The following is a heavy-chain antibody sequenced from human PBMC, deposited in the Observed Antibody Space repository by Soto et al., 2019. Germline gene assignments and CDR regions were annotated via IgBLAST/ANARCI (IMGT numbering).Heavy chain of an antibody. J-gene: IGHJ4*02. CDR3: ARDQDGSLERQGTYFDY. CDR1: GFTFTNYA. V-gene: IGHV3-30-3*01. CDR2: ISYDGSNK. Sequence: GGSLRLSCAASGFTFTNYAMHWVRQAPGKGLEWVAVISYDGSNKYYADSVRGRFTISRDNSKSTLYLQMNSLRAEDTAVYYCARDQDGSLERQGTYFDYWGQGTLVTVSS. D-gene: IGHD1-1*01.